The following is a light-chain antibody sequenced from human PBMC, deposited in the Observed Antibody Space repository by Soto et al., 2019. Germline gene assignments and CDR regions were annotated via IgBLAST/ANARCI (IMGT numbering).Light chain of an antibody. V-gene: IGKV3-15*01. J-gene: IGKJ1*01. CDR2: RIF. Sequence: EIVMTQSPGTLCVFPGERVTLSCRASQSVNGYLDWFLQKPGQAPRLVLQRIFTRAIGVPARFSGSGSETEFTLTISGLQSEDSGVYYCLQHYAWPWTFGQGTKVDI. CDR3: LQHYAWPWT. CDR1: QSVNGY.